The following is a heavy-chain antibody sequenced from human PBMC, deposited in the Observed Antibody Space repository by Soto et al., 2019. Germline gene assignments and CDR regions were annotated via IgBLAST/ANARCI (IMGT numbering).Heavy chain of an antibody. CDR1: GGSISSGGYN. D-gene: IGHD4-4*01. CDR2: IYYSGST. V-gene: IGHV4-31*03. Sequence: QVQLQESGPGLVKPSQTLSLTCTVSGGSISSGGYNWSWIRQHPGKGLEWIGYIYYSGSTYYNPSLKSRVTISVDTSKNQFSLKLSSVTAADTAVYYCATDSNFEYFQHWGQGTLVTVSS. J-gene: IGHJ1*01. CDR3: ATDSNFEYFQH.